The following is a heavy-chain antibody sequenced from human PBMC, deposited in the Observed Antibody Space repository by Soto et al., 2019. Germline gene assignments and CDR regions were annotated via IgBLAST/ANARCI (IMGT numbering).Heavy chain of an antibody. CDR3: ARDLYEAGTPDY. Sequence: LRLSCAASGFTFSSYGMHWVRQAPGKGLEWVAVIWYDGSNKYYADSAKGRFTISRDNSKNTLYLQMNSLRAEDTAVYYCARDLYEAGTPDYWGQGTLVTVSS. CDR1: GFTFSSYG. CDR2: IWYDGSNK. J-gene: IGHJ4*02. D-gene: IGHD6-19*01. V-gene: IGHV3-33*01.